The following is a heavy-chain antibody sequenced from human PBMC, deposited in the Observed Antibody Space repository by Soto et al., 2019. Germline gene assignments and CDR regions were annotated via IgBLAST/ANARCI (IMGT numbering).Heavy chain of an antibody. Sequence: PSETLSLTCTVSGGSISSGGYYWSWIRQHPGKGLEWIGYIYYSGSTYYNPSLKSRVTISVDTSKNQFSLKLSSVTAADTAVYYCAREVYYLTGGYYFPPYYFDYWGQGALVTVSS. CDR2: IYYSGST. CDR3: AREVYYLTGGYYFPPYYFDY. J-gene: IGHJ4*02. CDR1: GGSISSGGYY. D-gene: IGHD3-22*01. V-gene: IGHV4-31*03.